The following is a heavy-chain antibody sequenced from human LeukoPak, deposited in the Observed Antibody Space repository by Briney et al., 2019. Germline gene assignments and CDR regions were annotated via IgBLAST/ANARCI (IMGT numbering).Heavy chain of an antibody. CDR1: GFTFSSYA. Sequence: GRSLRLSCAASGFTFSSYAMHWVRQAPGKGLEWVAVISYDGSNKYYADSVKGRFTISRDNSKNTLYLQMNSLRAEDTAVYYCARDLGYYYDSSGYRGDFQHWGQGTLVTVSS. D-gene: IGHD3-22*01. J-gene: IGHJ1*01. CDR3: ARDLGYYYDSSGYRGDFQH. V-gene: IGHV3-30-3*01. CDR2: ISYDGSNK.